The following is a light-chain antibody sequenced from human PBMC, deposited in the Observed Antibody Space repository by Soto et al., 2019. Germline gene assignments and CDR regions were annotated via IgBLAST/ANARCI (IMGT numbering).Light chain of an antibody. V-gene: IGKV3-15*01. CDR2: GAS. CDR1: QSVSSN. CDR3: QQYDNWPLT. Sequence: IVMTQSPSTLSLSPGERATLSCRASQSVSSNLAWYQQKPGQAPRLLIYGASTRATGIPARFSGSGSGTESTLTISSLQFEDFAVYYCQQYDNWPLTFGGGTKVDIK. J-gene: IGKJ4*01.